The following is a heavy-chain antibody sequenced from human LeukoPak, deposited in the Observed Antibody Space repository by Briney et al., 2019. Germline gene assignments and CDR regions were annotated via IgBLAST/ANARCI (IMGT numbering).Heavy chain of an antibody. D-gene: IGHD3-16*02. CDR3: ARDSYYDYVWGSYRYPEAFDI. CDR1: GFTVSSNY. Sequence: GGSLRLSCAASGFTVSSNYMSWVRQAPGKGLEWVSVIYSGGSTYYADSAKGRFTISRDNSKNTLYLQMNSLRAEDTAVYYCARDSYYDYVWGSYRYPEAFDIWGQGTMVTVSS. CDR2: IYSGGST. J-gene: IGHJ3*02. V-gene: IGHV3-66*01.